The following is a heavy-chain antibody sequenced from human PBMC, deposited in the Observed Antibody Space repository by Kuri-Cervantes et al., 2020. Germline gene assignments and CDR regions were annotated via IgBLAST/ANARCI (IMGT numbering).Heavy chain of an antibody. V-gene: IGHV3-7*01. D-gene: IGHD2-2*01. CDR3: ARDLRYCSSTSCFAFYGMDV. J-gene: IGHJ6*02. CDR2: IKQDGSEK. Sequence: GGSLRLSCTVSGGSIGNYYWSWIRQPPGKGLEWVANIKQDGSEKYYVDSVKGRFTISRDNAKNSLYLQMNSLRAEDTAVYYCARDLRYCSSTSCFAFYGMDVWGQGTTVTVSS. CDR1: GGSIGNYY.